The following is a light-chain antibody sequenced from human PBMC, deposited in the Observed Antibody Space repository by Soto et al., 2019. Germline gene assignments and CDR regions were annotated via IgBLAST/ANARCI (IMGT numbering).Light chain of an antibody. CDR1: ESISTD. V-gene: IGKV3-11*01. Sequence: EIVLTQSPATLSLSPGESATISCRATESISTDLAWYQQKPGQAPRLVIFDASKRATGIPVRLSGSGSGTDFTLTISGLEPEDFAVYSCQKRTKWPPSWTFGQGTKVEIK. CDR3: QKRTKWPPSWT. J-gene: IGKJ1*01. CDR2: DAS.